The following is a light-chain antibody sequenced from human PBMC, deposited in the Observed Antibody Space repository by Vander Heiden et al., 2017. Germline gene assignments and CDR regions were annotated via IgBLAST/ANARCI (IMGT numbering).Light chain of an antibody. CDR1: QSISHF. CDR2: TSS. J-gene: IGKJ4*01. V-gene: IGKV1-39*01. Sequence: DIQMTQSPSSLSASVGDRVTITCRASQSISHFTNWYQQRPGKAPQLLLSTSSKLQSGVTSRFSGSGSGTDFTLTISSLQPEDFATYYCQQSYKNPVTFGGGTRVEIK. CDR3: QQSYKNPVT.